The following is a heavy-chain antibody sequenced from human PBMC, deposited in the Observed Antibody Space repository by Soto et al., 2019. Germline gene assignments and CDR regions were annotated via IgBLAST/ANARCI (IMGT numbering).Heavy chain of an antibody. J-gene: IGHJ4*02. Sequence: QVQLVESGGGVVQPGSSLRLSCAASGFTFSSYGMHWVRQAPGKGLEWVAVISYDGSNKYYIDSAKGRFTISRDNSKNRRYLQMNSLRGEDTAVYYCARDLDTSGWWSYFDNWGQGTLVTVSS. CDR2: ISYDGSNK. CDR1: GFTFSSYG. V-gene: IGHV3-33*01. CDR3: ARDLDTSGWWSYFDN. D-gene: IGHD6-19*01.